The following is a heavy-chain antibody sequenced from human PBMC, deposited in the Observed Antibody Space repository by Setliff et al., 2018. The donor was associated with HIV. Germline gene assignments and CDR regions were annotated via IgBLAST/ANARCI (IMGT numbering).Heavy chain of an antibody. CDR3: ARYARVPQF. D-gene: IGHD1-1*01. CDR1: GFTFNKAW. J-gene: IGHJ4*02. V-gene: IGHV3-11*01. Sequence: GSLRLSCAASGFTFNKAWMNWVRQAPGKGLEWVSSISGSGSTTNYADSVKGRFTISRDTAKNSLYLQMNSLRAEDTAVYYCARYARVPQFWGQGTLVTVSS. CDR2: ISGSGSTT.